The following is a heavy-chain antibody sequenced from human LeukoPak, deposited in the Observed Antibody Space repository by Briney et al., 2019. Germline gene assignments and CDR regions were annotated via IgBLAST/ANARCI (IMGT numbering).Heavy chain of an antibody. Sequence: SSETLSLTCTVSGGSISSYYWSWIWQPPGKGLEWIGYIYYSGSTNYNPSLKSRVTISVDTSKNQFSLKLSSVTAADTAVYYCARQNYYDSSGNFDYWGQGTLVTVSS. CDR3: ARQNYYDSSGNFDY. CDR1: GGSISSYY. V-gene: IGHV4-59*08. D-gene: IGHD3-22*01. J-gene: IGHJ4*02. CDR2: IYYSGST.